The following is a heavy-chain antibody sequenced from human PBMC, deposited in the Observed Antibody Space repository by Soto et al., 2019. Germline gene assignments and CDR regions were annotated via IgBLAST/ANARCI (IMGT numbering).Heavy chain of an antibody. CDR2: IYYSGST. Sequence: QVQLQESGPGLVKPSETLSLTCTVSGGSVSSGSYYWSWIRQPPGKGLEWIGYIYYSGSTNYNPSLXXRXTXXVDTSKNQFSLKPSSVTAADTAVYYCAASRGYFAYWGQGTLVTVSS. CDR3: AASRGYFAY. J-gene: IGHJ4*02. D-gene: IGHD3-10*01. V-gene: IGHV4-61*01. CDR1: GGSVSSGSYY.